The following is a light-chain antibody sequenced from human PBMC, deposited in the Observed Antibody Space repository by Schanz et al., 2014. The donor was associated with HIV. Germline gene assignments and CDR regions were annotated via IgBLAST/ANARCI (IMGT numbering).Light chain of an antibody. V-gene: IGLV2-23*02. CDR3: CSYADGGPYV. CDR2: EFT. Sequence: QSALTQPASVSGSPGQSITISCTGTRNDVGTYNLVSWYQQHPGKARQLMIYEFTNRHSGVSDRFSGSQYDNTASLTLSGRQADDEADYYCCSYADGGPYVFGTGTKLTVL. CDR1: RNDVGTYNL. J-gene: IGLJ1*01.